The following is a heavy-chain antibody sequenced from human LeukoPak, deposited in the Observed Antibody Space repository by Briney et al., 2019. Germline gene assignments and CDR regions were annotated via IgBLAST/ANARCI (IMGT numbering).Heavy chain of an antibody. D-gene: IGHD3-10*01. CDR3: ARSHGSGSYYNLNDY. CDR1: GGSISSYY. CDR2: IYYSGST. V-gene: IGHV4-59*01. Sequence: SETLSLTCTVSGGSISSYYWSWIRQSPGKGLEWIGYIYYSGSTNYRPSLKSRVTISVDTSKNQFSLKLSSVTAADTAVYYCARSHGSGSYYNLNDYWGQGTLVTVSS. J-gene: IGHJ4*02.